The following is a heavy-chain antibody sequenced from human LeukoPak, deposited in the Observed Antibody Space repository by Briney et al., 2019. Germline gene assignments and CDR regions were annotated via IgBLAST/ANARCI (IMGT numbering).Heavy chain of an antibody. CDR2: INPSGGNT. V-gene: IGHV1-46*01. CDR1: GYTFTSYH. CDR3: ARDQMTTVTDWDGGDQTDY. D-gene: IGHD4-17*01. Sequence: EASVKVSCKASGYTFTSYHIHWVRQAPGQGLEWMGLINPSGGNTGYAQKFQGRVTMTRDTSTSTVYMELSSLRSEDTAVYYCARDQMTTVTDWDGGDQTDYWGQGTLVTVSS. J-gene: IGHJ4*02.